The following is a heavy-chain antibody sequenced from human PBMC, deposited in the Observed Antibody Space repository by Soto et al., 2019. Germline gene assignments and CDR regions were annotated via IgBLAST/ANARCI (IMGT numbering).Heavy chain of an antibody. J-gene: IGHJ4*02. V-gene: IGHV1-69*01. CDR3: ARDVSSDTTGFRGYDL. CDR1: GGTVSSYA. Sequence: QLHLVQSGAEVKKAGSSVKVSCKASGGTVSSYAITWVRQAPGKGLEWMGVFIPIFVSAHYAPKFQGRITITADESTSKADMELSGLTSEDTAIYYCARDVSSDTTGFRGYDLWGQGTQVTVSS. D-gene: IGHD3-10*01. CDR2: FIPIFVSA.